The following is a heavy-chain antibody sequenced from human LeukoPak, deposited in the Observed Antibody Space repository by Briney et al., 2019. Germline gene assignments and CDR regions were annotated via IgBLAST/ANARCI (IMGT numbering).Heavy chain of an antibody. CDR3: ARPPDRGYTSKFAS. J-gene: IGHJ4*02. Sequence: GESLKLSCKGSGYSFTNYWIGWVRQVPGKGLEWVGIIYPGDSDTGYSPSFQDQVTISADKSISTAYLQWSSLKASDSAMYYCARPPDRGYTSKFASWGQGTLVTVSS. CDR1: GYSFTNYW. V-gene: IGHV5-51*01. CDR2: IYPGDSDT. D-gene: IGHD2-2*02.